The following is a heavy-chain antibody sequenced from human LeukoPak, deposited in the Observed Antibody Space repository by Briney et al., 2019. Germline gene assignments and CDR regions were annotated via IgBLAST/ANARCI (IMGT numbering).Heavy chain of an antibody. D-gene: IGHD1-14*01. V-gene: IGHV3-21*01. J-gene: IGHJ4*02. CDR2: ISSSGSYI. CDR1: GLTFSNYS. Sequence: PGGSLRLSCAASGLTFSNYSMNWVRQAPGKGLEWVSSISSSGSYIYYAGSVKGRFTISRDNAKNTLYLQMNSLRAEDTAVYYCARGRYDFDYWGQGTLVTVSS. CDR3: ARGRYDFDY.